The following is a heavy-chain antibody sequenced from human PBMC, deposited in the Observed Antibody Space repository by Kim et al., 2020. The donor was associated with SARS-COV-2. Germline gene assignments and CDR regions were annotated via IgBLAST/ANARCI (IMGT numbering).Heavy chain of an antibody. CDR3: TSGSISWKGFDP. Sequence: SQTLSLTCAISGDSVSSNGAAWNWIRHSPSRGLEWLGRTYYRSKWYYEYAASVRGRITIDSDTSKNQFFLQLNSVTPEDTAVYYCTSGSISWKGFDPWGQGTLVTVSS. CDR2: TYYRSKWYY. D-gene: IGHD6-13*01. CDR1: GDSVSSNGAA. V-gene: IGHV6-1*01. J-gene: IGHJ5*02.